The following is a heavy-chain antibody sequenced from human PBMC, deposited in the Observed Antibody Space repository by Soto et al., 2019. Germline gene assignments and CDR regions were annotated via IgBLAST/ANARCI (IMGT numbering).Heavy chain of an antibody. CDR3: ARVAPTGPYFDY. CDR1: GFTVSSNY. V-gene: IGHV3-53*01. CDR2: IYSGGST. Sequence: GGSLRLSCAASGFTVSSNYMSWVRQTPGKGLEWVSFIYSGGSTYYADSVKGRFTISRDNSKNTLYFQMNSLRAEDTAVYYCARVAPTGPYFDYWGQGTLVTVSS. J-gene: IGHJ4*02.